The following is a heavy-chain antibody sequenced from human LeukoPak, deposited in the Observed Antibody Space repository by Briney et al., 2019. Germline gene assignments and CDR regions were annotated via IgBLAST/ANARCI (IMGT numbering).Heavy chain of an antibody. CDR2: INHSGST. V-gene: IGHV4-34*01. J-gene: IGHJ6*03. Sequence: SETLSLTCAVYGGSFSGYYWSWNRQPPGKGLEWIGEINHSGSTNYNPSLKSRVTISVDTSKNQFSLKLSSVTAADTAVYYCARGPEWYQLLFYYYYYMDVWGKGTTVTVSS. CDR1: GGSFSGYY. CDR3: ARGPEWYQLLFYYYYYMDV. D-gene: IGHD2-2*01.